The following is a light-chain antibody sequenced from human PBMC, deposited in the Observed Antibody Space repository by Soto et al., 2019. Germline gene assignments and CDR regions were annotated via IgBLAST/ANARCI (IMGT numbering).Light chain of an antibody. V-gene: IGKV3-11*01. Sequence: EIFLTQAPSTLSFPPGERATLSCGSSQSVSSYLALYQQKPGQAPRLLIYDASKRATGIPARFSGSGSGTDFTLTISSLEPEDFAVYYCPQRSKWPVTFGPGTXVDIK. CDR2: DAS. J-gene: IGKJ3*01. CDR1: QSVSSY. CDR3: PQRSKWPVT.